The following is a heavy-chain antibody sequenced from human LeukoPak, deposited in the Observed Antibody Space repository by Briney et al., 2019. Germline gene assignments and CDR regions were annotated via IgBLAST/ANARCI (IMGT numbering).Heavy chain of an antibody. J-gene: IGHJ4*02. CDR2: INPNSGGT. Sequence: ASVKVSCKASGYTFTAYYMHWVRQAPGQGLEWMGWINPNSGGTNYAQKFQGRVTMTRDTSISTGYMELSRLRSDDTAVYYCARDQDIWGTYVRDYWGQGTLVTVSS. V-gene: IGHV1-2*02. D-gene: IGHD3-16*01. CDR3: ARDQDIWGTYVRDY. CDR1: GYTFTAYY.